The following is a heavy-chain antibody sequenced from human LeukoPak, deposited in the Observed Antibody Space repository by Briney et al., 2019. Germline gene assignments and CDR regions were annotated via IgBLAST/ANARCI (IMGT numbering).Heavy chain of an antibody. CDR3: ARALLGYCSSTSCYCYYMDV. CDR1: GYTFTSYG. Sequence: ASVKVSCKASGYTFTSYGISWVRQAPGQGLEWMGWISAYNGNTNCAQKLQGRVTMTTDTSTSTAYMELRSLRSDDTAVYYCARALLGYCSSTSCYCYYMDVWGKGTTVTVSS. J-gene: IGHJ6*03. CDR2: ISAYNGNT. D-gene: IGHD2-2*01. V-gene: IGHV1-18*01.